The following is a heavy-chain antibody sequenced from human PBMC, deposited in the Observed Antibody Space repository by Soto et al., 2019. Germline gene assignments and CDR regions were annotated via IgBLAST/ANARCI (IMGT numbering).Heavy chain of an antibody. D-gene: IGHD6-19*01. J-gene: IGHJ3*02. CDR1: GGSISSSSYY. Sequence: PSETLSLTCTVSGGSISSSSYYWGWIRQPPGKGLEWIGSIYYSGSTYYNPSLKSRVTISVDTSKNQFSLKLSSVTAADTAVYYCARDRAVAGTGGDAFDIWGQGTMVTVSS. CDR2: IYYSGST. V-gene: IGHV4-39*07. CDR3: ARDRAVAGTGGDAFDI.